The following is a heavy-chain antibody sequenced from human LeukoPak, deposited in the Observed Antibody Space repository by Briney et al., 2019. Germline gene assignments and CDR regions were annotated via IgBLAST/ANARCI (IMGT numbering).Heavy chain of an antibody. V-gene: IGHV3-30-3*01. J-gene: IGHJ4*02. D-gene: IGHD6-6*01. CDR2: ISYDGSNK. Sequence: GGSLRLSCAASGFTFSSYAMHWVRQAPGKGLEWVAVISYDGSNKYYADSVKGRFTISRDNSKNTLYLQMNSLRAEDTAVYYCAREYSSSYIYLYRYWGQGTLVTVSS. CDR3: AREYSSSYIYLYRY. CDR1: GFTFSSYA.